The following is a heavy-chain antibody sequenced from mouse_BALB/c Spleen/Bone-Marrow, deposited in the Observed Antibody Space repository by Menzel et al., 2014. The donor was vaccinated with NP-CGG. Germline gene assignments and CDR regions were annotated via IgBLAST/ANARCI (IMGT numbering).Heavy chain of an antibody. V-gene: IGHV7-3*02. D-gene: IGHD3-1*01. CDR3: ARDRAARATGYYFDY. Sequence: EVQLQQSGGGLVQPGGSLRLSCATSGFTFTDYYMSWVRQPPGKALEWLGFIRDKANGYTTEYSASVKGRFTISRDNSQSILYLQMNTLRGEDSATYYCARDRAARATGYYFDYWGQGTTLTVSS. J-gene: IGHJ2*01. CDR2: IRDKANGYTT. CDR1: GFTFTDYY.